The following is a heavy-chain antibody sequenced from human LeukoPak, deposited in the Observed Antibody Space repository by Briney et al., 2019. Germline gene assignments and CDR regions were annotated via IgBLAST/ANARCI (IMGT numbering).Heavy chain of an antibody. V-gene: IGHV1-18*01. Sequence: ASVKVSCKASGYTFTNYGISWVRQAPGQGLEWMGWISAYNGNTNYAQKLQGKVTMTTDTSTSTAYMELRSLTSDDTAVYYCARVGAYCTSTSCLDYWGQGTLVTVSS. CDR2: ISAYNGNT. CDR1: GYTFTNYG. D-gene: IGHD2-2*01. CDR3: ARVGAYCTSTSCLDY. J-gene: IGHJ4*02.